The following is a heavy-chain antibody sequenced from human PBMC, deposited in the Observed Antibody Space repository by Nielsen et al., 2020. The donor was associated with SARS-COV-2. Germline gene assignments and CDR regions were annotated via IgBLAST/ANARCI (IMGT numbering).Heavy chain of an antibody. CDR1: GYTFTGYY. V-gene: IGHV1-2*06. Sequence: ASVKVSCKASGYTFTGYYIHWVRQAPGRGLEWMGRIDPNSGGTNYAQKFQGRVTMTRDTSISTAYMELRSLRSDDTAVYYCARWRGVRGVIGFDYWGQGTLVTVSS. CDR2: IDPNSGGT. CDR3: ARWRGVRGVIGFDY. D-gene: IGHD3-10*01. J-gene: IGHJ4*02.